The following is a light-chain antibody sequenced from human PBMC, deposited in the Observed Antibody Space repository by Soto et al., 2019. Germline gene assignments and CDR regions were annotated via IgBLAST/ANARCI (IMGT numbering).Light chain of an antibody. CDR2: DVS. CDR1: SGDVGTYNY. V-gene: IGLV2-14*01. J-gene: IGLJ1*01. Sequence: QSVLTQPASVSGSPGQSITISCTGTSGDVGTYNYVSWYLQHPGKAPKLMIYDVSNRPSGVSNRLSGSKSGNTASLTISGLQAEDEADYYCSSYSGSSTRYVFGTGTKVTVL. CDR3: SSYSGSSTRYV.